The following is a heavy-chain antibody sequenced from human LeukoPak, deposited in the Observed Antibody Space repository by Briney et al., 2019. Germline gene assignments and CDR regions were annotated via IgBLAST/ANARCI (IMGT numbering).Heavy chain of an antibody. Sequence: ASVKVSCKASGYTFTSCDINWVRQATGQGLEWMGWMNPNSGNTGYGQSFQGRLTMTRDISIGTAYMELSNLTSEDTAIYYCTRGSSGRRDNWGKGTLVTVSA. CDR2: MNPNSGNT. CDR3: TRGSSGRRDN. D-gene: IGHD6-19*01. CDR1: GYTFTSCD. V-gene: IGHV1-8*01. J-gene: IGHJ4*02.